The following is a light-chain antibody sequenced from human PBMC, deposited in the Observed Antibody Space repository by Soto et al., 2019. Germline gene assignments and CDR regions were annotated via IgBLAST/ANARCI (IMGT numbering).Light chain of an antibody. CDR2: GAS. CDR3: LQHKCYPWS. J-gene: IGKJ1*01. Sequence: DIQMTQSPSAMSASVGDRVTITCRASQDIRNYLAWFQQKPGKVPKRLIYGASSLQGGVPTRFSGTGSGTEFTLTISSLQPEDFATYYCLQHKCYPWSFGQGTKVEIK. CDR1: QDIRNY. V-gene: IGKV1-17*03.